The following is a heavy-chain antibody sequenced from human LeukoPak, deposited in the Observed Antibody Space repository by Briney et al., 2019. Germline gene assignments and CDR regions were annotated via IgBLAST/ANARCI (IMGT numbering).Heavy chain of an antibody. J-gene: IGHJ4*02. CDR1: RFTFSDYG. V-gene: IGHV3-30*03. CDR2: ISYDGSNK. Sequence: GGSLRLSCTASRFTFSDYGMHWVRQAPGKGLEWVAFISYDGSNKYYVDSVKGRFTISRDNSKNTLYLQMGSLRAEDMAVYYCARVGYSSSSAYFDYWGQGTLVTVSS. CDR3: ARVGYSSSSAYFDY. D-gene: IGHD6-6*01.